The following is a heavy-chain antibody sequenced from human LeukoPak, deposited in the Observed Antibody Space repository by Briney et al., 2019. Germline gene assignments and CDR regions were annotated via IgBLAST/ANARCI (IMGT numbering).Heavy chain of an antibody. Sequence: QPGGSLRLPCAASGFTFSNSWMHWVCQAPEKGLEWVADIKCDGSEKCYVDSVKGRLTIARDNAKNSLYLQVNSLRAEDMTVYYCGRGVGSSTSCYVRASDIWGQGTMVTVSS. CDR2: IKCDGSEK. CDR1: GFTFSNSW. D-gene: IGHD2-2*01. CDR3: GRGVGSSTSCYVRASDI. J-gene: IGHJ3*02. V-gene: IGHV3-52*01.